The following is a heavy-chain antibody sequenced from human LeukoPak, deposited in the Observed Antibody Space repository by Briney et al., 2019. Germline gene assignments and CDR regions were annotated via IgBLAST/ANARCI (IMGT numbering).Heavy chain of an antibody. CDR3: AKDRTARGYDFWSGYAYYFDY. CDR1: GFTASSNY. J-gene: IGHJ4*02. CDR2: ISGSGGST. Sequence: GGSLRLSCAASGFTASSNYMSWVRQAPGKGLEWVSAISGSGGSTYYADSVKGRFTISRDNSKNTLYLQMNSLRAEDTAVYYCAKDRTARGYDFWSGYAYYFDYWGQGTLVTVSS. D-gene: IGHD3-3*01. V-gene: IGHV3-23*01.